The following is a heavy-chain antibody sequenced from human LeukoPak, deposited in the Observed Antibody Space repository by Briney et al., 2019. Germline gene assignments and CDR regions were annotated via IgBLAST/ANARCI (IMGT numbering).Heavy chain of an antibody. D-gene: IGHD3-10*01. V-gene: IGHV1-2*02. CDR1: GYTFTVSGWY. Sequence: ASVKVSCKASGYTFTVSGWYLYWLRQAPGQGLECVGWLHPNNGATGYAQKFQGRVAMTTDTSISTAYMELSRLRPDDTAIYYRARDGPAQMVDFDYWGQGTLVTVSS. CDR2: LHPNNGAT. J-gene: IGHJ4*02. CDR3: ARDGPAQMVDFDY.